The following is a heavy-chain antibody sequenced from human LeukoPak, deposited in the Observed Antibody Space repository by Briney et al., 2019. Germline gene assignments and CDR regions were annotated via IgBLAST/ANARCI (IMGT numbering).Heavy chain of an antibody. D-gene: IGHD2-2*01. CDR2: ISSSGNYI. J-gene: IGHJ5*02. CDR1: GFSFSSYY. Sequence: GGSLRLSCAASGFSFSSYYMDWVRQAPGKGLEWVSSISSSGNYIYYTDSVKGRFTISRDNAKNSLYLQMNSLRAEDTAVYYCARDPHIVVVPAEWFDPWGQGTLVTVSS. CDR3: ARDPHIVVVPAEWFDP. V-gene: IGHV3-21*01.